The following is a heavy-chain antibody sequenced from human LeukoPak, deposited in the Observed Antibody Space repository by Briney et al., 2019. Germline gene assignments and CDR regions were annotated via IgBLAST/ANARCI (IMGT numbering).Heavy chain of an antibody. D-gene: IGHD3/OR15-3a*01. Sequence: PGGSLRLSCAASGFTFSSYAMSWVRQAPGKGLEWVSGISGSGDSTYYADSVKGRFTISRDNSKNTVYVQMNSLRAEDTAVYYCARGDFWTGYYHFDYWGQGTLVTVSS. V-gene: IGHV3-23*01. CDR3: ARGDFWTGYYHFDY. CDR2: ISGSGDST. CDR1: GFTFSSYA. J-gene: IGHJ4*02.